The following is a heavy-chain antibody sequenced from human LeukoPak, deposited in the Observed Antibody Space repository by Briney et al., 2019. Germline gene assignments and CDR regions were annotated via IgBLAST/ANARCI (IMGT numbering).Heavy chain of an antibody. V-gene: IGHV4-59*08. Sequence: SETLSLTCTVSGGSISSYYWSWIRQPPGKGLEWIGYIYYSGSTNYNPSLKSRVTISIDTSNNQFSLKLTSVSAAHTARYYFAAQILLCHYYWGQGTLVTVSS. D-gene: IGHD2-21*01. CDR1: GGSISSYY. J-gene: IGHJ4*02. CDR2: IYYSGST. CDR3: AAQILLCHYY.